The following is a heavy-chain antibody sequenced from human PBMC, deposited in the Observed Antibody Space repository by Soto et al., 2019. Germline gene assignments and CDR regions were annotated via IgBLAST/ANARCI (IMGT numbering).Heavy chain of an antibody. Sequence: ASVNVSCKASGYTFTSYDINWVRQATGQGLEWMGWMNPNSGNTGYAQKFQGRVTMTRNTSISTAYMELSSLRSEDTAVYYCATTVDTAMVTFDYWGQGTLVTVSS. J-gene: IGHJ4*02. CDR3: ATTVDTAMVTFDY. V-gene: IGHV1-8*01. CDR2: MNPNSGNT. D-gene: IGHD5-18*01. CDR1: GYTFTSYD.